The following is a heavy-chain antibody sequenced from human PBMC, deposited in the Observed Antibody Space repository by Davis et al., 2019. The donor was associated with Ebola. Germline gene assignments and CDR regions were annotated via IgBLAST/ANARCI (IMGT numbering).Heavy chain of an antibody. Sequence: GESLKISCAASGFTFSSYGMHWVRQAPGKGLEWVAVIWYDGSNKYYADSVKGRFTISRDNSKNTLYLQMNSLRAEDTAVYYCAKEQSLFIVGAKGWFDPWGQGTLVTVSS. J-gene: IGHJ5*02. V-gene: IGHV3-33*06. D-gene: IGHD1-26*01. CDR2: IWYDGSNK. CDR1: GFTFSSYG. CDR3: AKEQSLFIVGAKGWFDP.